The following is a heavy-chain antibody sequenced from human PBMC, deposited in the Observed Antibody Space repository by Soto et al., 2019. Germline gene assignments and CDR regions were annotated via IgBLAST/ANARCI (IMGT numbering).Heavy chain of an antibody. V-gene: IGHV4-30-2*01. CDR3: ARDGDYGDFPY. J-gene: IGHJ4*02. CDR1: GGSISSGAYS. Sequence: QVQLQESGSGLVKPSQTLSLTCAVSGGSISSGAYSWSWIRQTPGKGLEWIGYIYHDGTTFYNPSLKSRVTISLDRSKNQFSLRLNSVTAADTAVYYCARDGDYGDFPYWGQGTLVTVSS. D-gene: IGHD4-17*01. CDR2: IYHDGTT.